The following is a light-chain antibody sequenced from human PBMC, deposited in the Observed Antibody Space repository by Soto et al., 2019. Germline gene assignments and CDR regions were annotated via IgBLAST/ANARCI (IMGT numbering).Light chain of an antibody. Sequence: SYELTQPPSVSVAPGQTARITCGGNNIGSKSVHWYQQKPGQAPVLVVYDYSDRPSGIPERFSGANSGNTATLTISRVEAGDEADYLCQVWDGSEDQVAFGGGTKLTVL. CDR1: NIGSKS. CDR3: QVWDGSEDQVA. CDR2: DYS. J-gene: IGLJ2*01. V-gene: IGLV3-21*02.